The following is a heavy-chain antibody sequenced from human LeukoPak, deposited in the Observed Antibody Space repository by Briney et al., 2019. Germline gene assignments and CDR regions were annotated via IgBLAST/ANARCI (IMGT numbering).Heavy chain of an antibody. Sequence: GGSLRLSCAASGFTFSSYWMHWVRQAPGKGLVWVSRINSDGSSITYADSVKGRFTISRDNAKNTLFLQMNSLRVEDAAVYYCAREGRVSGYDFDCWGQGTLVTVSS. D-gene: IGHD5-12*01. J-gene: IGHJ4*02. V-gene: IGHV3-74*03. CDR2: INSDGSSI. CDR3: AREGRVSGYDFDC. CDR1: GFTFSSYW.